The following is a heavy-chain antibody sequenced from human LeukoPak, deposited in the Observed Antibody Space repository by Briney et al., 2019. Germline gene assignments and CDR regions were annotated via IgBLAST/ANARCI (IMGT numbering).Heavy chain of an antibody. D-gene: IGHD1-14*01. Sequence: GASVKVSCKTSGYPFTTYEINWVRQAAGQGLEWMGWVHPDTGYADYPQKFQGRVTMTSDTSISTAYMELSSLRSDDTAVYFCARGPRNDPWGQGTLVTVSS. V-gene: IGHV1-8*01. J-gene: IGHJ5*02. CDR1: GYPFTTYE. CDR3: ARGPRNDP. CDR2: VHPDTGYA.